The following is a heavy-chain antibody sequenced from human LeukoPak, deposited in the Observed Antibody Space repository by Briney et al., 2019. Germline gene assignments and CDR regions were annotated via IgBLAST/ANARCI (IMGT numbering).Heavy chain of an antibody. V-gene: IGHV3-23*01. J-gene: IGHJ6*04. Sequence: GGSLRLSCAASGFTFSNYALSWVRQAPGKGLEWVSDISGSGGSTYYADSVKGRFTISRDNSKNTLYLQMNSLRAEDTAVYYCAELGITMIGGVWGKGTTVTISS. CDR2: ISGSGGST. CDR3: AELGITMIGGV. CDR1: GFTFSNYA. D-gene: IGHD3-10*02.